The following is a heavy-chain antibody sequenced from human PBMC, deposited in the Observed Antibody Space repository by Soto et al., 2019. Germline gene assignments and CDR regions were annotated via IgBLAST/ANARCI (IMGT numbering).Heavy chain of an antibody. D-gene: IGHD3-22*01. J-gene: IGHJ4*02. Sequence: PSETLSLTCSVSGGSINSASYYWSWVRQAPGKGLEWVSAISGSGGSTYYADSVKGRFTISRDNSKNTLYLQMNSLRAEDTAVYYCAKRGTQTHPYDSSGYPYLNLFDYWGQGTLVTVSS. CDR2: ISGSGGST. CDR3: AKRGTQTHPYDSSGYPYLNLFDY. CDR1: GGSINSASYY. V-gene: IGHV3-23*01.